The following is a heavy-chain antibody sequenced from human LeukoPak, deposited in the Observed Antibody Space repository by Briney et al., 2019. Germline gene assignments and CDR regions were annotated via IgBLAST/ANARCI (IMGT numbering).Heavy chain of an antibody. D-gene: IGHD3-22*01. CDR1: GYTFTGYY. J-gene: IGHJ4*02. CDR3: ARDPPYDTSGYYFDY. V-gene: IGHV1-2*02. CDR2: INPNSGGT. Sequence: GASVKVSCKASGYTFTGYYMHWVRQAPGQGLEWMGWINPNSGGTNYAQKFQGRVTMTRDTSISTAYMELSRLRSEDTSVYYCARDPPYDTSGYYFDYWGQGTLVTVSS.